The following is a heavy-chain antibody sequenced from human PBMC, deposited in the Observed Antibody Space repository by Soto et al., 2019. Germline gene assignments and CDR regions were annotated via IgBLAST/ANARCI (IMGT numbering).Heavy chain of an antibody. CDR1: GFTFNNYA. CDR3: AKDRNYPRDQFHN. J-gene: IGHJ4*02. D-gene: IGHD1-7*01. CDR2: ISANGQGI. V-gene: IGHV3-23*01. Sequence: PVGSLRLSCAASGFTFNNYAMSWVRQAPGKGLEWVSAISANGQGIYYADSVKGRFIISRDSSKNTVFLHMDSLTAEDTAVYYCAKDRNYPRDQFHNWGQGTLGTVSS.